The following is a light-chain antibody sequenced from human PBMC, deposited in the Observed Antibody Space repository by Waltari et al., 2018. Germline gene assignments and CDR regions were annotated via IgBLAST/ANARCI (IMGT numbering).Light chain of an antibody. J-gene: IGLJ2*01. Sequence: CQGDSLRSNYASWYQQKPGQAPVLVIYAKNNRPSGIPDRFSGSSSGNTASLTITGAQAEDEADYYCNSRDSSANHVVFGGGTKLTVL. CDR3: NSRDSSANHVV. CDR1: SLRSNY. CDR2: AKN. V-gene: IGLV3-19*01.